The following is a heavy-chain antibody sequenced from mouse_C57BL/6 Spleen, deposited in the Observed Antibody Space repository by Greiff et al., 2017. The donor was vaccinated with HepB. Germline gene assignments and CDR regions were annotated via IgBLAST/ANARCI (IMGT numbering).Heavy chain of an antibody. J-gene: IGHJ2*01. CDR1: GYTFTSYW. CDR2: INPSSGYT. CDR3: AAYFLDY. Sequence: VKLQESGAELAKPGASVKLSCKASGYTFTSYWMHWVKQRPGQGLEWIGYINPSSGYTKYNQKFKDKATLNADKSSSTAYMQLSSLTYEDSAVYYCAAYFLDYWGQGTTLTVSS. V-gene: IGHV1-7*01. D-gene: IGHD2-10*01.